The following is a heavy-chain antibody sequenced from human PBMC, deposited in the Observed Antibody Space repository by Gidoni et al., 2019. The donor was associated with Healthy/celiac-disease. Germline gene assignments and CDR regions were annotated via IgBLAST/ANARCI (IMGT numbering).Heavy chain of an antibody. J-gene: IGHJ6*02. CDR2: ISYDGSNK. CDR1: GFTFSSYA. D-gene: IGHD3-22*01. Sequence: QVQLVESGGGVVQPGRSLRLSCAASGFTFSSYALLWCRQAPGMGLAWVAVISYDGSNKDYADSVKGRFTIARDNSKNTLYLQMNSLRAEDTAVYDCARDRYYYDSSGYYGAYDYYGMDVWGQGTTVTVSS. CDR3: ARDRYYYDSSGYYGAYDYYGMDV. V-gene: IGHV3-30*04.